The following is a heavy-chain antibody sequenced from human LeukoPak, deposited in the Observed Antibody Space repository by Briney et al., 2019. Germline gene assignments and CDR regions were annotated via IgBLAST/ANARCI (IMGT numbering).Heavy chain of an antibody. CDR3: AREGYTVTTGVDY. Sequence: GGSLRLSCATSGFIFSTYALSWVRQAPGKGLEWVSYISSSGSTIYYADSVKGRFTISRDNAKNSLYLQMNSLRAEDTAVYYCAREGYTVTTGVDYWGQGTLVTVSS. CDR2: ISSSGSTI. V-gene: IGHV3-48*03. D-gene: IGHD4-17*01. CDR1: GFIFSTYA. J-gene: IGHJ4*02.